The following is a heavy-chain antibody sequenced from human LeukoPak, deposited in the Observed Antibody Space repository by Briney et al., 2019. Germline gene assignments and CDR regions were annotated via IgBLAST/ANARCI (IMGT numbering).Heavy chain of an antibody. J-gene: IGHJ6*02. CDR2: MNPNSVNT. V-gene: IGHV1-8*01. CDR1: GYTFSSYD. Sequence: WASVKVSCKASGYTFSSYDINWVRQATGQGLEWMGWMNPNSVNTGYAQKFQGRVTLTRNTSISTVYMELSSLRSEDTAVYYCARGVAVAGRYGMDVWGQGTTVTVSS. CDR3: ARGVAVAGRYGMDV. D-gene: IGHD6-19*01.